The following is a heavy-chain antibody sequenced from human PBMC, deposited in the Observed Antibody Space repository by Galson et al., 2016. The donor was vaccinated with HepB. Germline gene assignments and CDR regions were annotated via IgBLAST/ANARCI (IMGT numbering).Heavy chain of an antibody. CDR2: ISYDGTNQ. Sequence: SLRLSCAVSGFTFSSYAMSWFRQAPGKGLEWVAGISYDGTNQYYGDSVKGRSTISRDNSNNTVHLQINSLRPEETAVFYCARGALTIFEPVGLDVWGQGTTVIVSS. J-gene: IGHJ6*02. D-gene: IGHD3-3*01. CDR1: GFTFSSYA. V-gene: IGHV3-30*03. CDR3: ARGALTIFEPVGLDV.